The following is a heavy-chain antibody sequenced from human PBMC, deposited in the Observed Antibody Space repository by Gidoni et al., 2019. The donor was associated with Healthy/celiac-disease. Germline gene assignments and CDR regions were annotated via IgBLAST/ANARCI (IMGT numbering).Heavy chain of an antibody. D-gene: IGHD2-15*01. V-gene: IGHV4-38-2*02. J-gene: IGHJ3*02. CDR3: ARDIGFGVFDI. CDR2: IYHSGTT. Sequence: WIRQPPGKGLEWIGSIYHSGTTYYTPSLKSRVTISVDTSKNHFSLKLSSVTAADTAVYYCARDIGFGVFDIWGQGTMVTVSS.